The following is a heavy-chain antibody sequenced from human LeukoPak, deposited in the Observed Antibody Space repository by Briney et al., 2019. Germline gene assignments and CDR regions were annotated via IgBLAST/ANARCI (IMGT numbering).Heavy chain of an antibody. CDR1: GGTFSSYA. CDR2: IIPIFGTA. V-gene: IGHV1-69*13. J-gene: IGHJ4*02. D-gene: IGHD1-26*01. CDR3: ARTTYSGSYYGNGNYFDY. Sequence: SVKVSCKASGGTFSSYAISWVRQAPGQGLEWMGGIIPIFGTANYAQKFQGRVTITADESTSTAYMELSSLRSEDTAVYYCARTTYSGSYYGNGNYFDYWGQGILVTVSS.